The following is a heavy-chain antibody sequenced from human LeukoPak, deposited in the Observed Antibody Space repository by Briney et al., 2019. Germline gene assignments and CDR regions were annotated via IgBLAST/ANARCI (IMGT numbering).Heavy chain of an antibody. Sequence: SVKVSCKASGGTFSSYAISWVRQAPGQGLEWMGRIIPIFGTANYAQKFQGRVTITTDESTSTAYMELSSLRSEDTAMYYCARGYAAAGIMGDAFDIWGQGTMVTVSS. CDR3: ARGYAAAGIMGDAFDI. CDR1: GGTFSSYA. V-gene: IGHV1-69*05. J-gene: IGHJ3*02. CDR2: IIPIFGTA. D-gene: IGHD6-13*01.